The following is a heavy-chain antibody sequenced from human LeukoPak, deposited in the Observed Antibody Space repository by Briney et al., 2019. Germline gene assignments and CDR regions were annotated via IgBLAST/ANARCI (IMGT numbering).Heavy chain of an antibody. V-gene: IGHV3-21*01. D-gene: IGHD3-22*01. CDR3: ARDPSRYYYDSSGYWAFDI. CDR1: GFTLSSYS. Sequence: GGSLRLSCAASGFTLSSYSMNWVRQAPGKGLEWVSSISSSSSYIYYADSVKGRFTISRDNAKNSLYLQMNSLRAEDTAVYYCARDPSRYYYDSSGYWAFDIWGQGTMVTVSS. CDR2: ISSSSSYI. J-gene: IGHJ3*02.